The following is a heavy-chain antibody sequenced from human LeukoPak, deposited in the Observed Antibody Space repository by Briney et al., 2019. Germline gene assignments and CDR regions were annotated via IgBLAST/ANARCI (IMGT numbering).Heavy chain of an antibody. Sequence: GGSLRLSCAASGFTFTNAWMGWVRQAPGKRLEWVGRIKSKTDGGTTDYAAPAKGRFTISRDDSKNTLFLQMNSLKTEDTAVYYCTTDISDGDYWGQGTLVTVSS. CDR1: GFTFTNAW. J-gene: IGHJ4*02. CDR3: TTDISDGDY. CDR2: IKSKTDGGTT. D-gene: IGHD3-16*02. V-gene: IGHV3-15*01.